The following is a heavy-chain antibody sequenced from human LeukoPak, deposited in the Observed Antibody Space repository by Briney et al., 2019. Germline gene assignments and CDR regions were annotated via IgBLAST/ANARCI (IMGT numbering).Heavy chain of an antibody. D-gene: IGHD3-16*02. J-gene: IGHJ4*02. Sequence: SQTLSLTCAISGDSVSSNSAAWNWIRQSPSRGLEWLGRTYYRSKWYNDYAVSVKSRITINPDTSKNQFSLQLNSVTPEDTAVYYCARDLYYDYVWGSYRFFDYWGQGTLVTVSS. V-gene: IGHV6-1*01. CDR2: TYYRSKWYN. CDR1: GDSVSSNSAA. CDR3: ARDLYYDYVWGSYRFFDY.